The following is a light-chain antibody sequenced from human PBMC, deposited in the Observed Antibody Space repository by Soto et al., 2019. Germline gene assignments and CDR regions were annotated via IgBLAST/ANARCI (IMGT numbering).Light chain of an antibody. CDR3: SSYSRNSIILV. CDR1: RNDIGDHNY. V-gene: IGLV2-14*01. J-gene: IGLJ1*01. Sequence: QSALTQPASVSGSPGQSITISCTGTRNDIGDHNYVSWYQQHPGKAPQLLIYEVDSRPSGVSYSFYASTSGNTASLPTSGRQAADEADDYCSSYSRNSIILVFGSGTKVTVL. CDR2: EVD.